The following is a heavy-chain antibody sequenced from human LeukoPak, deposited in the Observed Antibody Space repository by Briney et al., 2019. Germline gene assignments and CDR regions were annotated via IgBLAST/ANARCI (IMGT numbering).Heavy chain of an antibody. J-gene: IGHJ6*03. D-gene: IGHD3-22*01. CDR2: IYYSGCT. CDR3: ASYYDSSGYYYRYYYYMDV. CDR1: GGSISSSSYY. Sequence: PSETLSLTCTVSGGSISSSSYYWGWIRQPPGKGLEWIGSIYYSGCTYYNPSLKSRVTISVDTSKNQFSLKLSSVTAADTAVYYCASYYDSSGYYYRYYYYMDVWGKGTTVTVSS. V-gene: IGHV4-39*01.